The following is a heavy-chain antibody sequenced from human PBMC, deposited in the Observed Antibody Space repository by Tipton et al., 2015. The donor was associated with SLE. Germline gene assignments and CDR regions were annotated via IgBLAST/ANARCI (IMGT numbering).Heavy chain of an antibody. CDR2: IYHSGST. V-gene: IGHV4-38-2*01. J-gene: IGHJ4*02. CDR3: AMMQWLPFPFDY. CDR1: GYSLSSGYY. Sequence: TLSLTCAVSGYSLSSGYYWGWIRQPPGKGLEWIGSIYHSGSTYYNPSLKSRVTISVDTSKNQFSLKLSSVTAADTAVYYCAMMQWLPFPFDYWGQGTLVTVSS. D-gene: IGHD6-19*01.